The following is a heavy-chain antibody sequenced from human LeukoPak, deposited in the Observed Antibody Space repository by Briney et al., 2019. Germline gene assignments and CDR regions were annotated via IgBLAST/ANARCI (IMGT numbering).Heavy chain of an antibody. Sequence: ASVKVSCKASGGTFSSYAISWVRQAPGKGLEWMGGFDPEDGETIYAQKFQGRVTMTEDTSTDTAYMELSSLRSEDTAVYYCATGVPNCSGGSCYSSYYYYYIDVWGKGTTVTVSS. V-gene: IGHV1-24*01. D-gene: IGHD2-15*01. CDR2: FDPEDGET. J-gene: IGHJ6*03. CDR1: GGTFSSYA. CDR3: ATGVPNCSGGSCYSSYYYYYIDV.